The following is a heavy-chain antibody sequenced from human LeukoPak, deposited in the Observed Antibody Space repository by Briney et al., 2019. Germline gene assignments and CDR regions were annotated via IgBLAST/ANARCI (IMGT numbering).Heavy chain of an antibody. J-gene: IGHJ4*02. D-gene: IGHD2-15*01. CDR2: INPNSGGT. V-gene: IGHV1-2*04. CDR3: GRGGGYQVVEFDY. Sequence: ASVKVSCKASGYTFTGYYMHWVRQAPGQGLEWMGWINPNSGGTNYAQKFQGWVTMTRDTSISTAYMGLRRLRSDGPGVCFCGRGGGYQVVEFDYWGQGTLVTVSS. CDR1: GYTFTGYY.